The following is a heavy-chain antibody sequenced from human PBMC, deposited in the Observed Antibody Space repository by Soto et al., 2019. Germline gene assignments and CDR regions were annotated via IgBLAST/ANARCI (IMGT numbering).Heavy chain of an antibody. CDR2: IYSGGST. J-gene: IGHJ2*01. CDR1: GFTVSTNY. Sequence: EVQLVESGGGLVQPGGALRLSCAASGFTVSTNYMSWVRQAPGKGLEWVSVIYSGGSTIYADSVKGRFTISRHNSKNTLYLQMNSLRVEDTAVYYCARGSDWYSLYWYFDLWGRGTLVTVSS. D-gene: IGHD6-19*01. V-gene: IGHV3-53*04. CDR3: ARGSDWYSLYWYFDL.